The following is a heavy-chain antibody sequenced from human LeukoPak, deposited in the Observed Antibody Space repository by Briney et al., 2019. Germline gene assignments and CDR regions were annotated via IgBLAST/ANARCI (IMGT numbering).Heavy chain of an antibody. CDR2: IYYTGST. Sequence: SEALSLTCTVSGGSISSYYWSWIRQPPGKGLEWIGYIYYTGSTKYNPSLKSRVTISVDTSKNQFSLKLSSVTAADTAVYYCARDPGGSGSLYYYYYYGMDVWGQGTTVTVSS. D-gene: IGHD3-10*01. CDR3: ARDPGGSGSLYYYYYYGMDV. CDR1: GGSISSYY. V-gene: IGHV4-59*01. J-gene: IGHJ6*02.